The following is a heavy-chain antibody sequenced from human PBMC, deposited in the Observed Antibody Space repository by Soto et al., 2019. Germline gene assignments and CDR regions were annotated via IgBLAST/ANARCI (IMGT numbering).Heavy chain of an antibody. J-gene: IGHJ6*02. Sequence: TLSLTCSVSGYSVSSSDYYWAWIRQPPGKGLEWIGSKLYSGLTYYNPSLKSRVTLSVDTSKNQFSVRLNSVTASDTAVYYCAPLSVSLSGPYGIHVWGQGTTVTVSS. CDR3: APLSVSLSGPYGIHV. D-gene: IGHD2-15*01. V-gene: IGHV4-39*01. CDR1: GYSVSSSDYY. CDR2: KLYSGLT.